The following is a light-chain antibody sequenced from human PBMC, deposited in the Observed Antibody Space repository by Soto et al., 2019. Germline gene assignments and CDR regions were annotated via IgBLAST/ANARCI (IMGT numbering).Light chain of an antibody. Sequence: EIVLTQSPATLSLSPGARATLSCRASQSVKTFLVWYQQRPGQAPRLLIYDASHSAAGIPARFSGSGFGTDFTLTISSLQPEDAAVYYCQQRSNWPPITFGQGTRLEIK. V-gene: IGKV3-11*01. J-gene: IGKJ5*01. CDR1: QSVKTF. CDR3: QQRSNWPPIT. CDR2: DAS.